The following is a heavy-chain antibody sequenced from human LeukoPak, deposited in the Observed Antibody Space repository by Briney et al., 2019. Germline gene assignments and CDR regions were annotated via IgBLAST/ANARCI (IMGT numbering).Heavy chain of an antibody. V-gene: IGHV4-59*01. J-gene: IGHJ6*03. CDR3: ARGGAKTYYYYYMDV. CDR1: GGSISSYY. D-gene: IGHD1-26*01. CDR2: IYYSGST. Sequence: SETLSLTCTVSGGSISSYYWSWIRQPPGKGLEGIGYIYYSGSTNYNPSLKSRVTISVDTSKNQFSLKLSSVTAADTAVYYCARGGAKTYYYYYMDVWGKGTTVTVSS.